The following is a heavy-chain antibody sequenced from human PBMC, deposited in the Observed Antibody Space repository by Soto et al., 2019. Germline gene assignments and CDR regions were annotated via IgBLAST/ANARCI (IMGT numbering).Heavy chain of an antibody. D-gene: IGHD2-15*01. CDR3: ARQAVAATPYYYYYYMDV. CDR2: ISSSGSTI. J-gene: IGHJ6*03. Sequence: GGSLRLSCAASGFTFSDYYMSWIRQAPGKGLEWVSYISSSGSTIYYADSVKGRFTISRDNAKNSLYLQMNSLRAEDTAVYYCARQAVAATPYYYYYYMDVWGKGTTVTVSS. CDR1: GFTFSDYY. V-gene: IGHV3-11*01.